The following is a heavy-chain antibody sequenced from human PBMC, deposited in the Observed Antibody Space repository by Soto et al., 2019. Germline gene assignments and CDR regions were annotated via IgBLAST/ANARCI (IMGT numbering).Heavy chain of an antibody. CDR2: ISSSGSTT. CDR3: ATRSGGGGALDI. Sequence: EVQLVESGGGLVLPGGSLRLSCAASRFTFSNYEMNWVRQAPGKGLEWVSYISSSGSTTYYADSLKGRFTVSRDNAKKLLYLKINSLGAEDTAVYYYATRSGGGGALDIWGQGTMVTVSS. J-gene: IGHJ3*02. D-gene: IGHD3-10*01. V-gene: IGHV3-48*03. CDR1: RFTFSNYE.